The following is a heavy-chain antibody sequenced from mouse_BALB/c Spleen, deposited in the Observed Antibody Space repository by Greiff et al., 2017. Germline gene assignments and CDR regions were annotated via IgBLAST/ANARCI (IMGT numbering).Heavy chain of an antibody. Sequence: EVNVVESGAELVRSGASVKLSCTASGFNIKDYYMHWVKQRPEQGLEWIGWIDPENGDTEYAPKFQGKATMTADTSSNTAYLQLSSLTSEDTAVYYCNPSDLQGFAYWGQGTLVTVSA. CDR2: IDPENGDT. D-gene: IGHD2-1*01. CDR3: NPSDLQGFAY. V-gene: IGHV14-4*02. CDR1: GFNIKDYY. J-gene: IGHJ3*01.